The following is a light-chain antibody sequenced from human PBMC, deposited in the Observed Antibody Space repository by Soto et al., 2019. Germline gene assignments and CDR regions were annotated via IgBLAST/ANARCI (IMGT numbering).Light chain of an antibody. CDR1: QSVSSY. V-gene: IGKV3-11*01. CDR2: DAS. CDR3: QQRHMWPIT. J-gene: IGKJ5*01. Sequence: EIVLTQSPATLSLSPVERATLSCMASQSVSSYLSWYQQKPGQAPRLLIYDASNRATGIPARFSGSGSGTDFTLTISSLEPEDFAVYYCQQRHMWPITFGQGTRLEI.